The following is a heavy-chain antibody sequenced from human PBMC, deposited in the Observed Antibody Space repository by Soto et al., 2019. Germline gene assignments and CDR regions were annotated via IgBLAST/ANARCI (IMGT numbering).Heavy chain of an antibody. J-gene: IGHJ4*02. D-gene: IGHD5-12*01. V-gene: IGHV3-23*01. CDR1: GFTFSSYA. CDR3: AKDQDIVATTLSY. Sequence: GGSLRLSCAASGFTFSSYAMNWVRQAPGKGLEWVSAISGSGGSTYYADSVKGRFTISRDNSKNTLYLQMNSLRAEDTAVYYWAKDQDIVATTLSYWGQGTLVTVSS. CDR2: ISGSGGST.